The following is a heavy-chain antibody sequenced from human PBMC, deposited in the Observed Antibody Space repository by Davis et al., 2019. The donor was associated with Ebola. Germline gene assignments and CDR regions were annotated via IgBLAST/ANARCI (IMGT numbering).Heavy chain of an antibody. D-gene: IGHD6-13*01. CDR1: GFTFSSYG. J-gene: IGHJ4*02. Sequence: PGGSLRLSCAASGFTFSSYGMHWVRQAPGKGLEWVAVISYDGSNKYYADSVKGRFTISRDNSKNTLYLQMNSLRAEDTAVYYCAKALAAAPDYWGQGTLVTVSS. CDR3: AKALAAAPDY. CDR2: ISYDGSNK. V-gene: IGHV3-30*18.